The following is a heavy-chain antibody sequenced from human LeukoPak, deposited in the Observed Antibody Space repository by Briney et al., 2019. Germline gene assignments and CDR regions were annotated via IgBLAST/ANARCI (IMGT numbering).Heavy chain of an antibody. CDR3: ARDLYYDSSGYPRY. CDR1: GFTFSDYY. Sequence: GGSLRLSCAASGFTFSDYYMSWIRQAPGKRLEWVSYISSSGSTIYYADSVKGRFTISRDNAKNSLYLQMNSLRAEDTAVYYCARDLYYDSSGYPRYWGQGTLVTVSS. D-gene: IGHD3-22*01. CDR2: ISSSGSTI. J-gene: IGHJ4*02. V-gene: IGHV3-11*01.